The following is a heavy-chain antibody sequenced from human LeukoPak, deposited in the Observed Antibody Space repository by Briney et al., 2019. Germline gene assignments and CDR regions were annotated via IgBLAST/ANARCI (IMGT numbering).Heavy chain of an antibody. J-gene: IGHJ4*02. CDR1: GGSLSSRLDY. V-gene: IGHV4-39*07. CDR3: AADGDANSLAL. D-gene: IGHD2-21*01. CDR2: ISANGNT. Sequence: SETLSLTCTVSGGSLSSRLDYWNWARQTPGKGLEWIGTISANGNTFYNRSLKTRVTLAIDTSKNQFSLKVTSVTAADTAVYYCAADGDANSLALWGQGTLVTVSS.